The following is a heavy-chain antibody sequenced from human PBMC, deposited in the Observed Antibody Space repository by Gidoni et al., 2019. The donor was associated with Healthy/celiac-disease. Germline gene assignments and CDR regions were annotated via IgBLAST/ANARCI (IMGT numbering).Heavy chain of an antibody. Sequence: QVQLVESGGGVVQPGRSLRLACAAAGFTFSSYGMHLVRQGPGKGLEWVAVIWYDGSNKYYADSVKGRFTISRDNSKNTLYLQMNSLRAEDTAVYYCARAAYSGSYQDYWGQGTLVTVPS. CDR3: ARAAYSGSYQDY. CDR1: GFTFSSYG. CDR2: IWYDGSNK. V-gene: IGHV3-33*01. D-gene: IGHD1-26*01. J-gene: IGHJ4*02.